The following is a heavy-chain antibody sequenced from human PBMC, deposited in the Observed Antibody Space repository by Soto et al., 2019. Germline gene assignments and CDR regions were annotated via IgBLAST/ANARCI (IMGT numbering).Heavy chain of an antibody. J-gene: IGHJ4*02. V-gene: IGHV4-59*08. Sequence: QVQLQESGPGLVKPSETLSLTCTVSGGSISTYYWSWIRQPPGKGLEWIGYIYYSGSTNYNPSLKSRVTISVATSKNQLSLKLSSVTAADTAVYSCARLRSGWSDFDYWGQGTLVTVSS. CDR3: ARLRSGWSDFDY. D-gene: IGHD6-19*01. CDR2: IYYSGST. CDR1: GGSISTYY.